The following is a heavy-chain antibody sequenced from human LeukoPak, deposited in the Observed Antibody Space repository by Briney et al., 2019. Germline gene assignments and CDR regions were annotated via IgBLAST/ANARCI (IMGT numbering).Heavy chain of an antibody. V-gene: IGHV1-8*01. Sequence: ASVKVSCKASGYTFTSYDINWVRQATGQGLEWMGWMNPNSGNTGYAQKFQGRVTITADESTSTAYMELSSLRSEDTAVYYCARVSLGNEPGSPQNYYYYGMDVWGQGTTVTVSS. CDR3: ARVSLGNEPGSPQNYYYYGMDV. CDR1: GYTFTSYD. J-gene: IGHJ6*02. CDR2: MNPNSGNT.